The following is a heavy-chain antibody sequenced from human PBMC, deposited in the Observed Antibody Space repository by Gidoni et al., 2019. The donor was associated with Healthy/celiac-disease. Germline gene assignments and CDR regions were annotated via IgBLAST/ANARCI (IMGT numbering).Heavy chain of an antibody. CDR2: IIPIFGTA. J-gene: IGHJ3*02. CDR1: GGTFSSYA. V-gene: IGHV1-69*01. CDR3: SRFNRGTTYAFDI. Sequence: QVQLVQAGAEVKKPGSSGKVSCKASGGTFSSYANSWVRQAPGQGLEWMGGIIPIFGTANYAQKFQGRVTITADESTSTAYMELSSLRSEDTAVYYCSRFNRGTTYAFDIWGHGTMVTVSS. D-gene: IGHD4-17*01.